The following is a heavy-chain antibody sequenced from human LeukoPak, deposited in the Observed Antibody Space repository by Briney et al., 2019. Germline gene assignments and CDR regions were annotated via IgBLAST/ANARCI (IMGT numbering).Heavy chain of an antibody. J-gene: IGHJ4*02. CDR3: ARQVQCSGGSCYYFDY. D-gene: IGHD2-15*01. Sequence: SETLSLTCTVSGGSISSSSYYWGWIRQPPGKGLEWIGSIYYSGSTYYNPSLKSRLTISVDTSKNQFSLKLSSVTAADTAVYYCARQVQCSGGSCYYFDYWGQGTLVTVSS. V-gene: IGHV4-39*01. CDR1: GGSISSSSYY. CDR2: IYYSGST.